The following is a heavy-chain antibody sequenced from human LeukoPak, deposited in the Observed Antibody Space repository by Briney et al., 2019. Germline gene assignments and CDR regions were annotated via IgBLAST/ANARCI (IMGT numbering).Heavy chain of an antibody. J-gene: IGHJ5*02. CDR2: ISYDGSNK. V-gene: IGHV3-30-3*01. CDR1: GFTFSSYA. D-gene: IGHD3-3*01. Sequence: GGSLRLSCAASGFTFSSYAMHWVRQAPGKGLEWVAVISYDGSNKYYADSVKGRFTISRDNSKNTLYLQMNSLRAEDTAVYYCARGAYYDFWSSLYNNWFDPWGQGTLVTVSS. CDR3: ARGAYYDFWSSLYNNWFDP.